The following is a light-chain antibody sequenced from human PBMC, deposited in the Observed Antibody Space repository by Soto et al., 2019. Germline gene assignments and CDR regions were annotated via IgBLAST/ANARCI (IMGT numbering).Light chain of an antibody. CDR3: QQYGSSRLT. CDR2: GAS. V-gene: IGKV3-20*01. Sequence: EIVLTQSPGTLSLSPGERATLSCRASQSVSSSYFAWYQQKPGQAPRLLIYGASTRATGIPDRFSGSGSGPDFTLTISRLEPEDFAVYYCQQYGSSRLTFGGGTKVEIK. CDR1: QSVSSSY. J-gene: IGKJ4*01.